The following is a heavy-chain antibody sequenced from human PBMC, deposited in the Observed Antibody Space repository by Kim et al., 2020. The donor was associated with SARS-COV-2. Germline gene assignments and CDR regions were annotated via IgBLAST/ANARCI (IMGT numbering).Heavy chain of an antibody. Sequence: GGSLRLSCAASGFTFSSYSMNWVRQAPGKGLEWVSSISSSSSYIYYADSVKGRFTISRDNAKNSLYLQMNSLRAEDTAVYYCARDGKLQQQLRNWVYWGQGTLVTVSS. CDR1: GFTFSSYS. CDR2: ISSSSSYI. CDR3: ARDGKLQQQLRNWVY. D-gene: IGHD6-13*01. J-gene: IGHJ4*02. V-gene: IGHV3-21*01.